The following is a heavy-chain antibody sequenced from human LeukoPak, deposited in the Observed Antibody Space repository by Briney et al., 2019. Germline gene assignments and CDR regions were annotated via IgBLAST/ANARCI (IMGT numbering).Heavy chain of an antibody. CDR1: GVSIYSDAYF. CDR2: IYYSGST. J-gene: IGHJ4*02. Sequence: SQTLSLTCTVSGVSIYSDAYFWSWIRQPPGKGLEWIGYIYYSGSTNYNPSLKSRVTISVDTSKNQFSLRLSSVTAADTAVYYCARVYTMVREPMSIDYWGQGTLVTVSS. D-gene: IGHD3-10*01. CDR3: ARVYTMVREPMSIDY. V-gene: IGHV4-61*08.